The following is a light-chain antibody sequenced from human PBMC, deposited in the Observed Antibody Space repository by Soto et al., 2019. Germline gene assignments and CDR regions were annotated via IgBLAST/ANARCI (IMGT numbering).Light chain of an antibody. CDR3: ATWDDSLNGVV. V-gene: IGLV1-44*01. CDR1: SSNIGSNA. Sequence: QSVLTQPPSASGTPGQRVTISCSGSSSNIGSNAVNWYQRLPGTAPKLLIYSNHQRPSGVPDRFSGSKSGTSASLALTGLQSEDEADYFCATWDDSLNGVVFGGGTKLTVL. J-gene: IGLJ2*01. CDR2: SNH.